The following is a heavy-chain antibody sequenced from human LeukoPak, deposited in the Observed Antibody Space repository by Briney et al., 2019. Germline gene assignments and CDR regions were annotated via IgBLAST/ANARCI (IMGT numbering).Heavy chain of an antibody. CDR2: INPSGGST. V-gene: IGHV1-46*01. CDR3: ARGWGTGFDL. Sequence: ASVKVSCKASGYTFTSYYMHWVRQAPGQGLEWMGIINPSGGSTSYAQKFQGRVTITRNTSISTAYMELSSLRSEDTAVYYCARGWGTGFDLWGRGTLVTVSS. CDR1: GYTFTSYY. D-gene: IGHD7-27*01. J-gene: IGHJ2*01.